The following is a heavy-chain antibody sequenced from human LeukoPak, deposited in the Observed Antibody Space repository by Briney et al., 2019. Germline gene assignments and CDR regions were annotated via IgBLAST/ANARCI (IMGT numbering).Heavy chain of an antibody. CDR2: IYYSGST. CDR1: GGSISSSSYY. V-gene: IGHV4-39*01. D-gene: IGHD3-22*01. J-gene: IGHJ4*02. CDR3: ARLGYYYDSSGYFR. Sequence: SETLSLTCTLSGGSISSSSYYWGWIRQPPGKGLEWIGSIYYSGSTYYNPSLKSRVTISVDTSKNQFSLKLSSVTAADTAVYYCARLGYYYDSSGYFRWGQGTLVTVSS.